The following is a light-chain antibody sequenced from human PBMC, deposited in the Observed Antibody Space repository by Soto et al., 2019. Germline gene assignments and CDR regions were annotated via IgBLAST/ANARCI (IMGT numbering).Light chain of an antibody. Sequence: DVEMIKTTSSLSASVGDRVTITCRASQGIRNDLGWYQQKPGKAPRRLIYAASTLQSGVPLRFSGSGSGTEFTLTVSSLQPEDFATYYCLQYNTYPLTFGGGTKVDIK. J-gene: IGKJ4*01. CDR3: LQYNTYPLT. CDR2: AAS. V-gene: IGKV1-17*01. CDR1: QGIRND.